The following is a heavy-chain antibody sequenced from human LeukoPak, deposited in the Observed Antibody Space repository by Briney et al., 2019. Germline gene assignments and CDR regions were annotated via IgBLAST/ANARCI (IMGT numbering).Heavy chain of an antibody. CDR1: GGSFSGYY. D-gene: IGHD4-17*01. CDR2: INHSGST. V-gene: IGHV4-34*01. Sequence: SETLSLTCAVYGGSFSGYYWSWIRQPPGKGLEWIGEINHSGSTNYNPSLKSRVTISVDTSKNQFSLKLSSVTAADTAVYYCARHYGEPDYSGMDVWGQGTTVTVSS. CDR3: ARHYGEPDYSGMDV. J-gene: IGHJ6*02.